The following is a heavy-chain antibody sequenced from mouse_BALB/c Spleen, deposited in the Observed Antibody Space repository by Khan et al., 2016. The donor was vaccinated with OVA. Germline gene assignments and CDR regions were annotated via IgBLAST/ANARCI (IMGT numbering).Heavy chain of an antibody. CDR1: GFSLNTYS. Sequence: QVQLQQSGPGLLQPSQSLSITCTVSGFSLNTYSIHWVRQSPGKGLEWLGVIWSAGSTDYNAAFMSRLSINKDNSKSQVFFKMNSLQSNDTAIYXAAIRGDDYGRGAWFVYWGQGTLVTVSA. CDR2: IWSAGST. J-gene: IGHJ3*01. D-gene: IGHD2-4*01. V-gene: IGHV2-2*02. CDR3: AIRGDDYGRGAWFVY.